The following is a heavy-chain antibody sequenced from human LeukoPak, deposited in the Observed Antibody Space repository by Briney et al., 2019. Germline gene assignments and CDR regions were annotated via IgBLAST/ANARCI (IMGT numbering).Heavy chain of an antibody. Sequence: SETLSLTCTVSGGSISSYYWSWIRQPPGEGLEWIGYIYYSGSTNYNPSLKSRVTMSVDTSKNPFSLNLSSVTAADTAVYYCARGGSSSSLNHFDYWGQGTLVTVSS. J-gene: IGHJ4*02. V-gene: IGHV4-59*01. D-gene: IGHD6-13*01. CDR1: GGSISSYY. CDR2: IYYSGST. CDR3: ARGGSSSSLNHFDY.